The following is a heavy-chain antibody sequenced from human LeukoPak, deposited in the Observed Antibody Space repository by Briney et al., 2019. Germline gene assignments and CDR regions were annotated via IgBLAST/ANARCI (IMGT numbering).Heavy chain of an antibody. CDR3: ARDRGAGASYFQF. CDR2: KYTTGST. J-gene: IGHJ1*01. CDR1: GGSISSGSYY. V-gene: IGHV4-61*02. Sequence: PSQTLSLTCTVSGGSISSGSYYWSWIRQPAGRGLEWIGRKYTTGSTNYNPSLESRVTISLDTSKNQFSLSLSSVTAADTALYYCARDRGAGASYFQFWGQGTLVTVSS. D-gene: IGHD1-26*01.